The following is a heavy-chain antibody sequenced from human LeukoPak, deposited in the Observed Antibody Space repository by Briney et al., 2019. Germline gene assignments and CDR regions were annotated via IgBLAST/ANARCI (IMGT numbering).Heavy chain of an antibody. J-gene: IGHJ4*02. V-gene: IGHV1-24*01. CDR1: GYTLTELS. CDR3: ATYLAVADTAFDY. D-gene: IGHD6-13*01. CDR2: FDPEAGET. Sequence: ASVKVSCTVSGYTLTELSMHWVRQVPGKGLEWMGGFDPEAGETIYAQKFQGRVTMTEDTSTDTAYMELSSLRSEDTAVYYCATYLAVADTAFDYWGQGPLVTVSS.